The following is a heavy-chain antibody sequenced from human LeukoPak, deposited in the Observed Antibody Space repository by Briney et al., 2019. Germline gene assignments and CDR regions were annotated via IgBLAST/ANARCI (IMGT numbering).Heavy chain of an antibody. J-gene: IGHJ4*02. CDR1: GFTFSSSA. D-gene: IGHD2-15*01. CDR2: ISNNGGYT. Sequence: GGSLRLSCAASGFTFSSSAMSWVRQAPGKGLEWVSAISNNGGYTYYADSVQGRFTISRDNSKSTLCLQMNSLRAEDTAVYYCAKQLGYCSDGSCYFPYWGQGTLVTVSP. V-gene: IGHV3-23*01. CDR3: AKQLGYCSDGSCYFPY.